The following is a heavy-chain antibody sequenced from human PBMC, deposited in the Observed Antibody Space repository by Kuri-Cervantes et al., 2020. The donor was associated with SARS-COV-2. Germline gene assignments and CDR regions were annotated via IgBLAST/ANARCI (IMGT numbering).Heavy chain of an antibody. CDR1: GYTFTSYA. V-gene: IGHV1-2*04. CDR3: ARGQYDFWSGYPIYYYYGMDV. CDR2: INPNSGGT. Sequence: ASVKVSCKASGYTFTSYAMHWVRQAPGQGLEWMGWINPNSGGTNYAQKFQGWVTMTRDTSISTAYMELSRLRSDDTAVYYCARGQYDFWSGYPIYYYYGMDVWGQGTTVTVSS. D-gene: IGHD3-3*01. J-gene: IGHJ6*02.